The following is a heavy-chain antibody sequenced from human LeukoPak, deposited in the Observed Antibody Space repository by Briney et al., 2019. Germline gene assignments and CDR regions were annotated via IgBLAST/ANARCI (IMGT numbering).Heavy chain of an antibody. CDR1: GGSISRGGYS. CDR3: ARESNYHGSGTGWFDP. J-gene: IGHJ5*02. Sequence: SETLSLTCAVSGGSISRGGYSWSWIRQPPGKGLEWIGYFYYSGSTYYNPSLKSRVTISADTSKNQLSLKLSSVTAADTALYYCARESNYHGSGTGWFDPWGQGTLVTVSS. CDR2: FYYSGST. V-gene: IGHV4-30-4*07. D-gene: IGHD3-10*01.